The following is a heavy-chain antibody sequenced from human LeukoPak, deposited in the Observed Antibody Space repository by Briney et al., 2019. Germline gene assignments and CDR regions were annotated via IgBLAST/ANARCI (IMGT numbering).Heavy chain of an antibody. CDR1: GFTFSSYS. Sequence: TGGSLRLSCAASGFTFSSYSMNWVRQAPGKGLEWVSYISSSSSTIYYADSVKGRFTISRDNAKNSLYLQMNSLRAEDTAVYYCAKAHTAGATEYYFDYWGQGTLVTVSS. CDR3: AKAHTAGATEYYFDY. CDR2: ISSSSSTI. J-gene: IGHJ4*02. D-gene: IGHD5-12*01. V-gene: IGHV3-48*01.